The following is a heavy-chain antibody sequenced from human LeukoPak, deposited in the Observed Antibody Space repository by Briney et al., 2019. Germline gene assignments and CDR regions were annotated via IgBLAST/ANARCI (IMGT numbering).Heavy chain of an antibody. J-gene: IGHJ4*02. CDR2: ICCICSTI. CDR3: ARAWIGYSYGEY. D-gene: IGHD5-18*01. V-gene: IGHV3-11*01. CDR1: GFTFIDYY. Sequence: GCSLRLSCASSGFTFIDYYMSWIHQAPGNGVEWVSYICCICSTIFYAYSVKCRCTISRDSAKNSRHLLMNVLQAEDTALYYCARAWIGYSYGEYWGQGKLVTVSS.